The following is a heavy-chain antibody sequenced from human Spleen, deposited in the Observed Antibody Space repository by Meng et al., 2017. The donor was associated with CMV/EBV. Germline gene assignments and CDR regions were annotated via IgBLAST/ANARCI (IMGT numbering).Heavy chain of an antibody. CDR1: GFTSSNYE. CDR3: ARFRRGGNSGWFDP. CDR2: IYSGGNT. D-gene: IGHD4-23*01. J-gene: IGHJ5*02. Sequence: GGSLRLSCAASGFTSSNYEMNWVRQAPGKGLEWVSLIYSGGNTYYADSVKGRFTISRDNSKNTLYLQMNTLRAEDTAVYYCARFRRGGNSGWFDPWGQGTLVTVSS. V-gene: IGHV3-53*01.